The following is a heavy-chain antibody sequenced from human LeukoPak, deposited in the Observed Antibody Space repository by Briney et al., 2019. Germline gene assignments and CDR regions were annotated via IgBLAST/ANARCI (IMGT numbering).Heavy chain of an antibody. CDR2: IWYDGSNK. CDR3: ARDGSGTYSKYLDY. V-gene: IGHV3-33*01. J-gene: IGHJ4*02. Sequence: GGSLRLSCAASGFTFSSYVMHWVRQAPGKGLEWVAVIWYDGSNKYSADSVKGRFITSRDNSKNMLYLQMNSLRAEDTAVYYCARDGSGTYSKYLDYGGQGTLVTVSS. CDR1: GFTFSSYV. D-gene: IGHD1-26*01.